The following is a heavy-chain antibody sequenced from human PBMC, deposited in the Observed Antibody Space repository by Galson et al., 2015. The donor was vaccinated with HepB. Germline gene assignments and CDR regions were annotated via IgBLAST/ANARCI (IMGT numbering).Heavy chain of an antibody. CDR2: ISSDSNYI. CDR3: ASIVDTAVAPSRRRKSGLASPDEDY. J-gene: IGHJ4*02. D-gene: IGHD5-18*01. Sequence: SLRLSCAASGFTFSSFDMNWVRQAPGKGLEWVSFISSDSNYIYYADSVKGRFTISRDNAKNSLYLQMNSLRAEDTALYYCASIVDTAVAPSRRRKSGLASPDEDYWGQGTLVTVSS. CDR1: GFTFSSFD. V-gene: IGHV3-21*01.